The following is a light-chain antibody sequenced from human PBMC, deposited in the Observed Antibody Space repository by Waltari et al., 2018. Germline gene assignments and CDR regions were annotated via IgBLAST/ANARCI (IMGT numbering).Light chain of an antibody. CDR3: AAWDDSLNGNV. Sequence: QSVLTQQPPASGTPGQRVTISCSGSSSNIGNNSVNWYQQIPGTAPKLLNYTNNHRPSGVPGRFSGCKSGTSASQTISGLQSGDEADYYCAAWDDSLNGNVFGSGTKVTGL. CDR1: SSNIGNNS. J-gene: IGLJ6*01. V-gene: IGLV1-44*01. CDR2: TNN.